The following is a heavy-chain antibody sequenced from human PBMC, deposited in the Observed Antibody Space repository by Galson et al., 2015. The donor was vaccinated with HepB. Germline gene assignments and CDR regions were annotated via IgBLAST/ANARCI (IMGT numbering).Heavy chain of an antibody. J-gene: IGHJ4*02. CDR1: GFTFDDYA. Sequence: SLRLSCAASGFTFDDYAMHWVRQAPGKGLEWVSGISWNSGSIGYADSVKGRFTISRDNAKNSLYLQMNSLRAEDTALYYCAKGEGSSGWSPVDYWGQGTLVTVSS. D-gene: IGHD6-19*01. CDR3: AKGEGSSGWSPVDY. V-gene: IGHV3-9*01. CDR2: ISWNSGSI.